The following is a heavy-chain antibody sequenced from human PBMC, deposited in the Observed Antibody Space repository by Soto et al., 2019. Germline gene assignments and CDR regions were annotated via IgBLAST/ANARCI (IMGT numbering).Heavy chain of an antibody. CDR2: IKEDGSEQ. CDR1: GFIFSTYW. CDR3: ASWYNYNLGHY. D-gene: IGHD1-20*01. Sequence: ESGGGLVQPGGSLRLSCAASGFIFSTYWMTWVRQAPGRGLEWVANIKEDGSEQYYVDSVKGRFIISRDNAKNSLYLQMNSLRAEDTALYYCASWYNYNLGHYWGQGTLVTVSS. J-gene: IGHJ4*02. V-gene: IGHV3-7*01.